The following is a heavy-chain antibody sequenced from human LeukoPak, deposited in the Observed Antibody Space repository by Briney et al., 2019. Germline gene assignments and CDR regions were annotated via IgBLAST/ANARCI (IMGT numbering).Heavy chain of an antibody. J-gene: IGHJ4*02. CDR3: ARDQAGATGY. CDR2: IYYSGST. V-gene: IGHV4-59*01. CDR1: GDSISGYY. Sequence: SETLSLTCTVSGDSISGYYWSWIRQPPGKGLGWIGYIYYSGSTNYNPSLKSRVTISVDTSKNQFSLKLSSVTAADTAVYYCARDQAGATGYWGQGALVTVSS. D-gene: IGHD1-26*01.